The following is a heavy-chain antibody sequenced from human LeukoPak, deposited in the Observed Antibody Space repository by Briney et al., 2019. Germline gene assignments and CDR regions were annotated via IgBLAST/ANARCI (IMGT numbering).Heavy chain of an antibody. CDR1: GFTFSNYW. Sequence: GGSLRLSCAVSGFTFSNYWMSWVRQAPGKGPEWVANIRQDGSEKHYVDSVEGRFTISRDNAKNSLYLQMNSLRAEDTAVYYCARDYQYDYVWGSYRQPYFPYWGQGTLVTVSS. V-gene: IGHV3-7*01. CDR3: ARDYQYDYVWGSYRQPYFPY. D-gene: IGHD3-16*02. CDR2: IRQDGSEK. J-gene: IGHJ4*02.